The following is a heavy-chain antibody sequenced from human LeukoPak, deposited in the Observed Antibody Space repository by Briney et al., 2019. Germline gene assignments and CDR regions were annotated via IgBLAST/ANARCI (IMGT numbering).Heavy chain of an antibody. J-gene: IGHJ4*02. CDR2: IKRKDDGETI. Sequence: GGSLRLSCAASGFTFSGSWMSWVRQAPGKGLEWVGRIKRKDDGETIDYAAPVKGRFTISRDDSKNTLFLQMGSLKTEDTAVYYCRTGMAVDYWGQGALVTVSS. V-gene: IGHV3-15*01. CDR3: RTGMAVDY. CDR1: GFTFSGSW. D-gene: IGHD6-19*01.